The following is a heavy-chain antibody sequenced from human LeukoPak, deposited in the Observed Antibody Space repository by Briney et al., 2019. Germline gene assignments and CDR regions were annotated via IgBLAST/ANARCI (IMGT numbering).Heavy chain of an antibody. CDR3: ARVLGHAGSARGYYFDY. CDR1: GFTFSSYS. CDR2: ISSSSSSSHI. J-gene: IGHJ4*02. Sequence: KSGGSLRLSCAASGFTFSSYSMNWVRQGPGKGLEWVSSISSSSSSSHIKYADSLKGRFTISRDNAKNSLYLQMNSLSAEDTAVYYCARVLGHAGSARGYYFDYWGQGTLVTVSS. D-gene: IGHD2/OR15-2a*01. V-gene: IGHV3-21*01.